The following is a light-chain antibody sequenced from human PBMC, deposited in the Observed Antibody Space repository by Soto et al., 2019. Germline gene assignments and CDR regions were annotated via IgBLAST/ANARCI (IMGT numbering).Light chain of an antibody. Sequence: QSARTQPASGSGSPGQSITISPTVNSSDVVVYNCVSFYQQDPFKAPKLLIYDFINLPSLFSNRFSVSKSVNTASLTTPGXQAEDEDDYHCSSSTSSSTLVFGTGTKVTVL. CDR1: SSDVVVYNC. V-gene: IGLV2-14*01. J-gene: IGLJ1*01. CDR3: SSSTSSSTLV. CDR2: DFI.